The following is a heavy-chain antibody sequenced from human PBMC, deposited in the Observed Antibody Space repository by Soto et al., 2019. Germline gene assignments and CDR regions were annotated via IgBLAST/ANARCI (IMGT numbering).Heavy chain of an antibody. CDR1: GGSISSGGYY. CDR2: IYYSGST. Sequence: SETLSLTCTVSGGSISSGGYYWSWIRQHPGKGLEWIGYIYYSGSTYYNPSLKSRVTISVDTSKNQFSLKLSSVTAADTAVYYCEREVNDFWRGYYTYYYYYMDVWGKGTTVTVSS. J-gene: IGHJ6*03. V-gene: IGHV4-31*03. D-gene: IGHD3-3*01. CDR3: EREVNDFWRGYYTYYYYYMDV.